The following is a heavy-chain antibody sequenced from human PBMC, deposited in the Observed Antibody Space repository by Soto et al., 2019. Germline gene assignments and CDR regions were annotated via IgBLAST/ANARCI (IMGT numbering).Heavy chain of an antibody. Sequence: PSETLSLTCAVSGYSISSGYYWGWIRQPPGKGLEWIGSIYHSGSTYYNPSLKSRVTISVDTSKNQFSLKLSSVTAADTAVYYCAREGGYCSSTSCLYYYYYYGMDVWGQGTTVTVSS. CDR2: IYHSGST. CDR1: GYSISSGYY. CDR3: AREGGYCSSTSCLYYYYYYGMDV. V-gene: IGHV4-38-2*02. D-gene: IGHD2-2*03. J-gene: IGHJ6*02.